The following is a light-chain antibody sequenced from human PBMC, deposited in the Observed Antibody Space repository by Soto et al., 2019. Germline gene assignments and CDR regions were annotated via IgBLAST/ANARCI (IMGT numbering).Light chain of an antibody. CDR1: QDVISY. J-gene: IGKJ5*01. CDR2: DTS. Sequence: EIVLTQSPATLSFSLGERATLSCRASQDVISYLAWYQQKPGQAPRLLIYDTSNRATGIPVRFSGSGSGTDFTLTISSLEAEDFALYYCQQRRSWPITFGQGTRLEIK. CDR3: QQRRSWPIT. V-gene: IGKV3-11*01.